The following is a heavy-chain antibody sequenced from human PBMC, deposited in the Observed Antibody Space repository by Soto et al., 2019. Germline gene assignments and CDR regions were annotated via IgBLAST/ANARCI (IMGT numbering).Heavy chain of an antibody. Sequence: GASVKVSCKTSGYTFGNYIITWVRQAPGQGLEWLVWISAHNSNTFYAQHLQGRVSMTTDTSTSTAYMELRSLRSDDTAVYFCARVLERKFAEGLFQYYGMDVWGQGTTVTVSS. CDR2: ISAHNSNT. D-gene: IGHD1-1*01. J-gene: IGHJ6*02. V-gene: IGHV1-18*01. CDR1: GYTFGNYI. CDR3: ARVLERKFAEGLFQYYGMDV.